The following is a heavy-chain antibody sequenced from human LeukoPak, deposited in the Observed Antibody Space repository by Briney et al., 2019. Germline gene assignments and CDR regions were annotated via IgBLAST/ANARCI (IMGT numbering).Heavy chain of an antibody. D-gene: IGHD2-2*01. V-gene: IGHV3-23*01. CDR1: GFTFSSYA. Sequence: PGGSLRLSCAASGFTFSSYAMHCVRQAPGKGLEWVSAVSGSGYSTYYADSVKGRFTISRDNSKNTLYLQMNSLRAEDTAVYYCARDPTRVVVPAAPDYWGQGTLVTVPS. CDR2: VSGSGYST. CDR3: ARDPTRVVVPAAPDY. J-gene: IGHJ4*02.